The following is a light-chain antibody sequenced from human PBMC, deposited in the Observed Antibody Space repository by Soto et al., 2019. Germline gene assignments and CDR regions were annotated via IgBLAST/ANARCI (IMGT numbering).Light chain of an antibody. Sequence: QSVLTQPPSASGSPGQSVTISCAGTSSDVGAFNYVSWYQQLPGKAPKLMVYEVTKRPSGVPDRFSGSKSGNTASLTVSGLQAEDKADYYCTSYAGSNNVIFGGGTKLTVL. V-gene: IGLV2-8*01. CDR1: SSDVGAFNY. CDR2: EVT. CDR3: TSYAGSNNVI. J-gene: IGLJ2*01.